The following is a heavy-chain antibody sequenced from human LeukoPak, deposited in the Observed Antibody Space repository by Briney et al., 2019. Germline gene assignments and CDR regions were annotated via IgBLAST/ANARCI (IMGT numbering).Heavy chain of an antibody. D-gene: IGHD1-1*01. Sequence: PSETLSLTCTVSGASISSSTYYWGWIRQPPGKGLEWIGIIYYSGTAYYNPSLKSRVTISIDTSNNQFSLNVRSVTAADTAVYYCARYSTGTAHDTLDIWGQGTMVTVSS. CDR3: ARYSTGTAHDTLDI. V-gene: IGHV4-39*07. J-gene: IGHJ3*02. CDR1: GASISSSTYY. CDR2: IYYSGTA.